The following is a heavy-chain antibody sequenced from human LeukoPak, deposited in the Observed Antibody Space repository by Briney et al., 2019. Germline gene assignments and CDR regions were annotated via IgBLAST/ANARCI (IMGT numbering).Heavy chain of an antibody. Sequence: PSETLSLTCTVSGDSISNYYWAWIRQPPGRGLEWIGHIYDTGITKDNPALKSRLTISLQTSRNRFSLNLSSLTAADTAICFCARVRNFPDAFDIWGQGRMVTVSS. V-gene: IGHV4-59*01. CDR3: ARVRNFPDAFDI. CDR2: IYDTGIT. CDR1: GDSISNYY. J-gene: IGHJ3*02.